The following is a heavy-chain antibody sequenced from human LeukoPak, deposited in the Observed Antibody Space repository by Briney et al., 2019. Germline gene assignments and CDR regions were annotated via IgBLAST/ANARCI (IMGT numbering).Heavy chain of an antibody. CDR3: AKGSRLREGGSYRF. CDR1: GGIFSSYA. V-gene: IGHV1-69*06. D-gene: IGHD3-16*02. Sequence: VASVKVSCKASGGIFSSYAINWVRQVPGQRLGWMGRIIPIFGSANYAQKFQGRVTITADKSTRTAYMELSSLRSEDTALYYCAKGSRLREGGSYRFWGQGTLVTVSS. J-gene: IGHJ4*02. CDR2: IIPIFGSA.